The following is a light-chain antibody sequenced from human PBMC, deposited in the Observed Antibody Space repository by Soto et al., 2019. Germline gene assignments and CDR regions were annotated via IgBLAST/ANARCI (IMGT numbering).Light chain of an antibody. Sequence: VMWQTPVALAVNPWQAASISCRSRQSLLSSGGETYLFWYLQRPGQSPQLLIYEVSNRISAVPDRFSGSGSGTDFTLKISRVEAEDVGVYSCMQSVQLPITFGQGTRLENK. V-gene: IGKV2D-29*02. CDR3: MQSVQLPIT. J-gene: IGKJ5*01. CDR1: QSLLSSGGETY. CDR2: EVS.